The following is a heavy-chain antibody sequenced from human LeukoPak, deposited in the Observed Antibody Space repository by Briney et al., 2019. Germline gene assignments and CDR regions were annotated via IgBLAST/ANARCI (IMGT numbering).Heavy chain of an antibody. CDR2: IYYSGST. Sequence: PSETLSLTCTVSGGSISSYYWSWIRQPPGKGLEWIGYIYYSGSTNYNPSLKSRVTISVDTSKNQFSLKLSSVTAADTAVYYCARDLRYCSGGSCYRDAFDIWGQRTMVTVSS. CDR1: GGSISSYY. J-gene: IGHJ3*02. V-gene: IGHV4-59*01. D-gene: IGHD2-15*01. CDR3: ARDLRYCSGGSCYRDAFDI.